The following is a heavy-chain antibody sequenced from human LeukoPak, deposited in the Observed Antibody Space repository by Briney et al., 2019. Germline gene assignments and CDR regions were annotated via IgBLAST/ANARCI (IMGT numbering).Heavy chain of an antibody. CDR3: ARRYYFDY. Sequence: GASVKISCKASGYILTRYYIHWVRQAPGQGLEWMGIIDPSGGTTTYAQKFRGRVTMTRDTSTSTVYMELSSLRSDDTAVYFCARRYYFDYWGQGTLVTVSS. V-gene: IGHV1-46*01. CDR2: IDPSGGTT. J-gene: IGHJ4*02. CDR1: GYILTRYY.